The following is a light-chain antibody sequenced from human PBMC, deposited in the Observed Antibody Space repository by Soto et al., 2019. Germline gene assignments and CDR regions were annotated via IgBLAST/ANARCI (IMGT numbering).Light chain of an antibody. Sequence: ETVIKQSPATLSVSPGERATLSCRASQSVSNSYLAWYQQKPGQAPRLLIYAASSRATGIPDRFSGSGSGTDFTLTINRLEPEDFAVYYCQDYGTSWTFGQGTKVDIK. CDR2: AAS. V-gene: IGKV3-20*01. CDR3: QDYGTSWT. J-gene: IGKJ1*01. CDR1: QSVSNSY.